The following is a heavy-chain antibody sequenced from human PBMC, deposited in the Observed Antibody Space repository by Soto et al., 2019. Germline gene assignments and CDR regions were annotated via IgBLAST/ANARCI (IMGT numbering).Heavy chain of an antibody. CDR3: ARHTLAYCGGDCYPDAFDI. CDR2: IDPSDSYT. D-gene: IGHD2-21*02. Sequence: PGESLKISCKVSGYSFTSYWISWVRQMPGKGLEWMGRIDPSDSYTNYSPSFQGHVTISADKSISTAYLQWSSLKASDTAMYYCARHTLAYCGGDCYPDAFDIWGQGTVVNVAS. CDR1: GYSFTSYW. J-gene: IGHJ3*02. V-gene: IGHV5-10-1*01.